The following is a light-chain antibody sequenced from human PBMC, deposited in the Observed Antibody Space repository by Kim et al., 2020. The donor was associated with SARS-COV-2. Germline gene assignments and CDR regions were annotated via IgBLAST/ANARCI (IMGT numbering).Light chain of an antibody. J-gene: IGLJ3*02. CDR1: SSDVGSYNL. V-gene: IGLV2-23*01. CDR3: CSYAGSSTWV. CDR2: EGS. Sequence: GQSINISSTGTSSDVGSYNLVSWYQQHPGKAPKLMIYEGSKRPSGVSNRFSCSKSGNTASLTISGLQAEDEADYYCCSYAGSSTWVFGGGTQLTVL.